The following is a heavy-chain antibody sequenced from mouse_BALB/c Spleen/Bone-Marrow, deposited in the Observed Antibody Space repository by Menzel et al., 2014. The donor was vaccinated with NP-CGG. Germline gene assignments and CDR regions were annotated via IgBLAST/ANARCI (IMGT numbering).Heavy chain of an antibody. D-gene: IGHD1-1*01. CDR3: ARDYYGSLYAMDY. CDR1: GFSLTSYG. CDR2: IWAGGST. J-gene: IGHJ4*01. V-gene: IGHV2-9*02. Sequence: VQLQQSGPGPVAPSQSLSIPCTVSGFSLTSYGVHWVRQPPGKGLEWLGVIWAGGSTNYNSALMSRLSISKDNSKSQVFLKMNSLQTDDTAMYYCARDYYGSLYAMDYWGQGTSVTVSS.